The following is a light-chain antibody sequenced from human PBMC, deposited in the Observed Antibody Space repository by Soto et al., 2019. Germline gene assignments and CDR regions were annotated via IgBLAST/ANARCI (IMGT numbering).Light chain of an antibody. CDR2: AAS. Sequence: AIQMTQSPSSLSASVGDRVTITCRASQGIRNDLGWYQQKPGKAPNLLIYAASNLESGVPSRFSGSGSGTDFTLTISSLEPEDFAVYYCQQRSNWPPGWTFGQGTKVEIK. J-gene: IGKJ1*01. CDR1: QGIRND. CDR3: QQRSNWPPGWT. V-gene: IGKV1-6*01.